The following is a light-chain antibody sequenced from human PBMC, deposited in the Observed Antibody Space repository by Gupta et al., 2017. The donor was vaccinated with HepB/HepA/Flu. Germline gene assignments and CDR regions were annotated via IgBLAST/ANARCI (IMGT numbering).Light chain of an antibody. CDR1: QSVSSF. Sequence: EIGLTQSPATLSLSPGERATLSCRASQSVSSFLAWYQQKPGQAPRLLSYDASNRATGIPARFSGSGSGTDFTLTISSLEPEDFAVYYCQQRSDWPPFTFGPGTKVDIK. V-gene: IGKV3-11*01. J-gene: IGKJ3*01. CDR3: QQRSDWPPFT. CDR2: DAS.